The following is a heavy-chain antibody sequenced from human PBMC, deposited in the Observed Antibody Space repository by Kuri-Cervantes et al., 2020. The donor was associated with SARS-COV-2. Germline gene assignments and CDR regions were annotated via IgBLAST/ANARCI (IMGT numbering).Heavy chain of an antibody. J-gene: IGHJ4*02. CDR3: AIFFIPGVVDY. V-gene: IGHV5-10-1*01. CDR2: IDPSDSYT. CDR1: GFSFTSYF. Sequence: KVSCKGSGFSFTSYFISWVRQMPGKGLEWMGRIDPSDSYTNYSPSFQGHVTFSADKSINTAYLQWSGLRATDTAIYYCAIFFIPGVVDYWGPGTLVTVSS. D-gene: IGHD2-21*01.